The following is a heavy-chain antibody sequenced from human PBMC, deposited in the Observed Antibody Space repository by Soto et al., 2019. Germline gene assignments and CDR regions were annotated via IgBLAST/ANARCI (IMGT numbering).Heavy chain of an antibody. D-gene: IGHD3-10*01. CDR1: GFSVSSNY. CDR2: IYSGGST. J-gene: IGHJ5*02. V-gene: IGHV3-53*01. CDR3: AREGYYLNWFDP. Sequence: GGSLSLSCAASGFSVSSNYMSWVRQAPGKGLEWVSVIYSGGSTHYADSVKGRFTISRDNAKNSLYLQMNSLRAEDTAVYYCAREGYYLNWFDPWGQGTLVTVSS.